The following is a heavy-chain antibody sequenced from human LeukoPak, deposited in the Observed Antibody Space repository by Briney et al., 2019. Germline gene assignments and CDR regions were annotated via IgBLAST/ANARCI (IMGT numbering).Heavy chain of an antibody. D-gene: IGHD6-19*01. J-gene: IGHJ4*02. CDR3: ARRGAVSGTEYFDY. Sequence: GESLKISCKDSGYSFTSYWIGWVRQMPGKGLEWMGIIYPGDSDTRYSPSFQGRVTISADKSISTAYLQWSSLKASDTAIYYCARRGAVSGTEYFDYWGQGTLVTVSS. CDR2: IYPGDSDT. V-gene: IGHV5-51*01. CDR1: GYSFTSYW.